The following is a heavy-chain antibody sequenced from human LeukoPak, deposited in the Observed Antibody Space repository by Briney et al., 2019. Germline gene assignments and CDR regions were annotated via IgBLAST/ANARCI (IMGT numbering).Heavy chain of an antibody. CDR3: ARRGRSGSSSWYNWFDP. J-gene: IGHJ5*02. CDR1: GYFISTGYY. CDR2: IYHSGNN. Sequence: SETLSLTCTVSGYFISTGYYWGWIRQSPGKGLEWIAIIYHSGNNYYNPSLKSRVTISVDTSKNQFSLKLSSVTAADTAVYYCARRGRSGSSSWYNWFDPWGQGTLVTVSS. D-gene: IGHD6-13*01. V-gene: IGHV4-38-2*02.